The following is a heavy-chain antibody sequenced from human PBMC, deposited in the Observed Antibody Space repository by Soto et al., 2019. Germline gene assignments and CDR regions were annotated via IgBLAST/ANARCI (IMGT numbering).Heavy chain of an antibody. CDR1: GFTFSSYS. J-gene: IGHJ4*02. CDR2: ISSSSSSTI. D-gene: IGHD6-19*01. CDR3: ARDTGGAAYSSGWYGY. Sequence: GGSLRLSCAASGFTFSSYSMNWVRQAPGKGLEWVSYISSSSSSTIYYADSVKGRFTISRDNAKNSLYLQMNSLRAEDTAVYYCARDTGGAAYSSGWYGYWGQGTLVTVSS. V-gene: IGHV3-48*01.